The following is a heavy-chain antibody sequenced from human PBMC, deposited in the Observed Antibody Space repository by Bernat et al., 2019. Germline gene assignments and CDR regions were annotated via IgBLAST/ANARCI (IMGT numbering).Heavy chain of an antibody. CDR3: ARGVGITIGSGGYYKYYYYYYMDV. CDR2: ISAYNGNT. Sequence: QVQLVQSGAEVKKPGASVKVSCKASGYTFTSYGISWVRQAPGQGLEWMGWISAYNGNTNYAQKLQGRVTMTTDTSTSTAYMELRSLRSDDTAVYYCARGVGITIGSGGYYKYYYYYYMDVWGKGTTVTVSS. V-gene: IGHV1-18*01. CDR1: GYTFTSYG. J-gene: IGHJ6*03. D-gene: IGHD3-10*01.